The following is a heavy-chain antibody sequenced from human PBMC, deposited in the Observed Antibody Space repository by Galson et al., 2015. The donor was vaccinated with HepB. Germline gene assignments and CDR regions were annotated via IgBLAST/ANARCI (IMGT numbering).Heavy chain of an antibody. Sequence: SVKVSCKASGGTFSSYAISWVRQAPGQGLEWMGGIIPIFGTANYAQKFQGRVTITADESTSTAYMEPSSLRSEDTAVYYCATLRRFYGSGSSSYWGQGTLVTVSS. CDR2: IIPIFGTA. J-gene: IGHJ4*02. D-gene: IGHD3-10*01. CDR1: GGTFSSYA. CDR3: ATLRRFYGSGSSSY. V-gene: IGHV1-69*13.